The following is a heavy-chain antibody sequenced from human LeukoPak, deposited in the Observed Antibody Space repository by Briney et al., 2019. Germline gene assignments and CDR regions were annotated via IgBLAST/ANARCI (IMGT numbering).Heavy chain of an antibody. D-gene: IGHD3-16*02. CDR2: IRYDGSNK. CDR3: AKDYYVWGSYRYPDY. V-gene: IGHV3-30*02. Sequence: GGSLRLSCAASGFTFSSYGMHWVRQAPGKGLEWVAFIRYDGSNKYYAGSVKGRFTISRDNSKNTLYLQMNSLRAEDTAVYYCAKDYYVWGSYRYPDYWGQGTLVTVSS. J-gene: IGHJ4*02. CDR1: GFTFSSYG.